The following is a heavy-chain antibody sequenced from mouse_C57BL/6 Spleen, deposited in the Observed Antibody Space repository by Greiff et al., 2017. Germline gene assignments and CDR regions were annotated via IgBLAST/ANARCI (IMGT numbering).Heavy chain of an antibody. Sequence: VKLQESGAELVRPGTSVKVSCKASGYAFTNYLIEWVKQRPGQGLEWIGVINPGSGGTNYNEKFKGKATLTADKSSSTAYMQLSSLTSEDSAVYFCARSDYGSSPEDYWGQGTTLTVSS. J-gene: IGHJ2*01. D-gene: IGHD1-1*01. CDR3: ARSDYGSSPEDY. V-gene: IGHV1-54*01. CDR1: GYAFTNYL. CDR2: INPGSGGT.